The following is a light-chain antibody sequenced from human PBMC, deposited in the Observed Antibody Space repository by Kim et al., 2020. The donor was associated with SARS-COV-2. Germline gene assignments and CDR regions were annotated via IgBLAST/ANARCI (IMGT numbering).Light chain of an antibody. CDR1: QSISTY. V-gene: IGKV1-39*01. J-gene: IGKJ4*01. Sequence: DIQMTQSPSSLAASVGDRVTIACRANQSISTYLNWYQQKPGKAPKLLIYAASTLQSGVPSRFSGSGSGTDFTLTISTLQPEDFATYCCQQSHTTPLLTFGGGTKVDIK. CDR3: QQSHTTPLLT. CDR2: AAS.